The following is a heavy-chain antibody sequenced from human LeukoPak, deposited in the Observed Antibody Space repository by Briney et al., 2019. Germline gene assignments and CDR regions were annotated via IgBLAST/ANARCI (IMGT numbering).Heavy chain of an antibody. CDR2: IYTSGST. J-gene: IGHJ5*02. Sequence: SETLSLTCTVSGGSISSYYWSWIRQPAGKGLEWIGRIYTSGSTNYNPSLKSRVTMSVDTSKNQFSLKLSSVIAADTAVYYCARELGQQLANWFDPWGQGTLVTVSS. V-gene: IGHV4-4*07. D-gene: IGHD6-13*01. CDR1: GGSISSYY. CDR3: ARELGQQLANWFDP.